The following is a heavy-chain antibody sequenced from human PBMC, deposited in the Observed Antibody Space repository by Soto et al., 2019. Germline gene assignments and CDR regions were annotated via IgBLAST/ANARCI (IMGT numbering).Heavy chain of an antibody. V-gene: IGHV4-39*01. CDR1: GDSITNSIYY. J-gene: IGHJ4*01. Sequence: SETLSLTCSVSGDSITNSIYYWGWIRQSPVKGLVWIGSFIYGVPTYYSLSLESRVSISTDTSKNQFSLRLNSVTAADTDIYFCARHTSNTSLVTSSLFVDWGHGALVTVSS. D-gene: IGHD2-21*02. CDR3: ARHTSNTSLVTSSLFVD. CDR2: FIYGVPT.